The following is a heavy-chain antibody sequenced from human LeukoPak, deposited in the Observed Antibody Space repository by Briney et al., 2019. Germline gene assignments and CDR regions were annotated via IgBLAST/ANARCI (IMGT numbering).Heavy chain of an antibody. CDR3: ARDMNAYDSSYGMDV. V-gene: IGHV3-21*01. CDR2: ISSSSTYI. CDR1: GFTLSFYN. J-gene: IGHJ6*02. Sequence: GGSLRLSCAASGFTLSFYNMNWVRQAPGKGLEWVSFISSSSTYIYYADSVKGRFTISRDNARNSLYLQMNSLRAEDTAVYYCARDMNAYDSSYGMDVWGQGTTVTVSS. D-gene: IGHD3-22*01.